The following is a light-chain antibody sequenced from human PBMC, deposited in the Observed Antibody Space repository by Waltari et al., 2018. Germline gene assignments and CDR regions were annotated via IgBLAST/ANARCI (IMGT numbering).Light chain of an antibody. J-gene: IGKJ1*01. CDR1: QSVLYTDNNKNY. CDR2: WAS. Sequence: DIVMTQSPDSLAVSLGERATINCKSRQSVLYTDNNKNYLTWDQQKPGQSPQLLIYWASTRESGVPDRFIGSGSGTDFTLTISSLQAEDVAVYYCHQHYTTPWTFGQGTQVEL. CDR3: HQHYTTPWT. V-gene: IGKV4-1*01.